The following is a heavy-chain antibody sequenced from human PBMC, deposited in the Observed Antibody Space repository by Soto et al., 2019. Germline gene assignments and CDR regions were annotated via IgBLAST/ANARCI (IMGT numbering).Heavy chain of an antibody. Sequence: QVQLQESGPGLVRPSETLSLTCTVSSDSISSYYWIWIRQSPGKGLEWIGYTDYSGNTNYNPSLRTRVTISGDTSKNPFSLRLSSVPAADTAVYYCARAVGDPLYYLDYWGQGTLVTVSS. CDR2: TDYSGNT. CDR1: SDSISSYY. CDR3: ARAVGDPLYYLDY. D-gene: IGHD6-19*01. V-gene: IGHV4-59*08. J-gene: IGHJ4*02.